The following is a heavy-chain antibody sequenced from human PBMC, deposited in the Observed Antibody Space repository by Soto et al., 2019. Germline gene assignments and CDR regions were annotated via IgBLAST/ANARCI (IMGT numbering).Heavy chain of an antibody. CDR3: ARDSFDAFDI. J-gene: IGHJ3*02. V-gene: IGHV3-66*01. CDR2: IYSGGST. CDR1: GFTVSSNY. D-gene: IGHD2-15*01. Sequence: PGGSLRLSCAASGFTVSSNYMSWVRQAPGKGLEWVSVIYSGGSTYYADSVKGRFTISRDNSKNTLYLQMNCLRAEDTAVYYCARDSFDAFDIWGQGTMVTVSS.